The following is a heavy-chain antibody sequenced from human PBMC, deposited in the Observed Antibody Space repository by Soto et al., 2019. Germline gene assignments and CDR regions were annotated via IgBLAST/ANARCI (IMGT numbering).Heavy chain of an antibody. CDR2: ISGSGGSA. Sequence: GGSLRLSCAASGFTFSNDAMGWVRQGPGKGLEWVSTISGSGGSAYYADSVKGRFTISRDNSKNSLYLQMNSLRAEDTAVYYCARPLHYYDGSGYSAYWGQGTLVTVSS. CDR3: ARPLHYYDGSGYSAY. CDR1: GFTFSNDA. V-gene: IGHV3-23*01. J-gene: IGHJ4*02. D-gene: IGHD3-22*01.